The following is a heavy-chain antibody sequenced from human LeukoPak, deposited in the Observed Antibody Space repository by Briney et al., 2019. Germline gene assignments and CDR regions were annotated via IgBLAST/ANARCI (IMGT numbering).Heavy chain of an antibody. CDR3: ARDRLGFHY. Sequence: PVGSLRLSCAASGFTFSDYWMSWMRQAPGKGLGWVANIKEDGSDKYYADSVKGRFTISRDNAKNSLYFQMNSLRAEDTAVYYCARDRLGFHYWGQGTLVTVSS. CDR1: GFTFSDYW. J-gene: IGHJ4*01. CDR2: IKEDGSDK. V-gene: IGHV3-7*01. D-gene: IGHD6-6*01.